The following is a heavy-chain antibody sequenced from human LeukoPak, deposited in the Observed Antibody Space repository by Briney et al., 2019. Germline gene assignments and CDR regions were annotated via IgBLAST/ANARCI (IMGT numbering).Heavy chain of an antibody. D-gene: IGHD5-18*01. CDR2: IYYSGST. Sequence: SETLSLTCTVSGGSISSGDYYWSWIRQPPGKGLEWIGYIYYSGSTYYNPSLKSRITISIDTSKNQFSLKLSSVTAADTAVYYCARVGNTAMVDYWGQGTLVTVSS. CDR1: GGSISSGDYY. V-gene: IGHV4-30-4*01. CDR3: ARVGNTAMVDY. J-gene: IGHJ4*02.